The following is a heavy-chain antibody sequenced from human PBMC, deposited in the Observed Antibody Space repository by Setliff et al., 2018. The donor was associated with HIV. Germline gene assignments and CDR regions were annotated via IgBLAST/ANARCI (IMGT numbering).Heavy chain of an antibody. D-gene: IGHD3-10*02. V-gene: IGHV1-69*13. J-gene: IGHJ6*03. CDR1: GGTFSSYA. Sequence: VKVSCKTSGGTFSSYAISWVRQAPGQGLEWMGGIIPIFNTANYAQKFQGRVTITADESTSTAYMELSSLRSEDTAVYYCAGIVRPSYYYYYYMDVWGKGTTVTVSS. CDR2: IIPIFNTA. CDR3: AGIVRPSYYYYYYMDV.